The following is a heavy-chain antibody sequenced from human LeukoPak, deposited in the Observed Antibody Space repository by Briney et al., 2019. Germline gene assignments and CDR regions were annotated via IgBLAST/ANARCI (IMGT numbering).Heavy chain of an antibody. V-gene: IGHV4-34*01. CDR1: GGSFSGYY. Sequence: SETLSLTCAVYGGSFSGYYWSWIRQPPGKGLEWNGEINHSGSTNYNPSLKSRVTISVDTSKNQFSLKLSSVTAADTAVYYCARIERRYCSGGSCRRGSFDYWGQGTLVTVSS. D-gene: IGHD2-15*01. J-gene: IGHJ4*02. CDR3: ARIERRYCSGGSCRRGSFDY. CDR2: INHSGST.